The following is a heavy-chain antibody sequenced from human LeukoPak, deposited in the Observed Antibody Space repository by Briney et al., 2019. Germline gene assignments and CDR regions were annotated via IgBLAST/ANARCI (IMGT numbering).Heavy chain of an antibody. CDR3: ARHSDVVGAI. D-gene: IGHD3-16*01. V-gene: IGHV5-51*01. J-gene: IGHJ4*02. Sequence: RESLKISCEASGYTFTHQWIGWVRQMPGTGLEWVGIIYPRDSDTIYSPSFQGHVTISADTSINTAYPEWRSLEASDTAMYYCARHSDVVGAIWGQGTQVTVSS. CDR1: GYTFTHQW. CDR2: IYPRDSDT.